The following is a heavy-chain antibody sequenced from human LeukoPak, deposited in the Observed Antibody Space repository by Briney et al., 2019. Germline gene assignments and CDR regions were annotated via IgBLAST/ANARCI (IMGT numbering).Heavy chain of an antibody. V-gene: IGHV3-30*02. D-gene: IGHD3-3*01. CDR3: AKGHLGYDLDY. CDR1: GFTFNSYG. J-gene: IGHJ4*02. Sequence: HPGGSLRLSCAPSGFTFNSYGMHWVRQAPGKGLEWVAFIRFDGSNKYYADSVKGRFTISRDNSKNTLYLQMNSLTADDAAVYFCAKGHLGYDLDYWGQGTLVTVSS. CDR2: IRFDGSNK.